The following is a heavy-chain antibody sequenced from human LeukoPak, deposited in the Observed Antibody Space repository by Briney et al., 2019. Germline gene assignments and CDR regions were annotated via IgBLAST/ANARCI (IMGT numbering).Heavy chain of an antibody. V-gene: IGHV4-59*08. CDR1: GGSISSYY. Sequence: SETLSLTGTVSGGSISSYYWSWIRQPPGQGLEWIGYIFYSGSTNYNPSLKSRVTISVDTSKNQVSLKLRSVTAADTAVYYCARTNPSFDYWGQGTLVTVSS. J-gene: IGHJ4*02. CDR2: IFYSGST. CDR3: ARTNPSFDY.